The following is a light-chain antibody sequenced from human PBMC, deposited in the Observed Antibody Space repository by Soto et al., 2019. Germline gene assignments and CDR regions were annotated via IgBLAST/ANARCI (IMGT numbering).Light chain of an antibody. CDR3: QQRNKWPPIFT. CDR1: QSVSTY. J-gene: IGKJ3*01. V-gene: IGKV3-11*01. CDR2: DVS. Sequence: EIVLTQSPATLSLSPGERATLSCRASQSVSTYLAWYQQKPGQSPRLLVYDVSIRATGIPARFSGSGSGTDLNLTISSLEPEDFAVYYCQQRNKWPPIFTFGPGTKVDF.